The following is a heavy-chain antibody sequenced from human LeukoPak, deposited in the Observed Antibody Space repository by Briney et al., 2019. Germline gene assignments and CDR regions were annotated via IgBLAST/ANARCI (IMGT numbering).Heavy chain of an antibody. J-gene: IGHJ6*02. CDR2: INHNGNVN. Sequence: GGSLRLSCVASEFTFRDFWMAWVRQAPGKGLEWVASINHNGNVNYYVDSVKGRFTISRDNAKNSLYLQMSNLRAEDTAVYFCARGGGLDVWGQGATVTVSS. V-gene: IGHV3-7*03. CDR3: ARGGGLDV. CDR1: EFTFRDFW. D-gene: IGHD3-16*01.